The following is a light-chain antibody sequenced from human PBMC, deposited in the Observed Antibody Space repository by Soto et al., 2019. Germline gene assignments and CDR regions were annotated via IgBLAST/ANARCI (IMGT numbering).Light chain of an antibody. J-gene: IGLJ2*01. CDR2: DVS. Sequence: QSALTQPASVSGSPGQSITISCTGTSSDVGGYNYVSWYQQHPGKAPKLMIYDVSNRPSGVANCFSGSKSGNTASLTSSGLQSEYEADYCCSSYTSSSTVIFGGGTELTVL. V-gene: IGLV2-14*01. CDR3: SSYTSSSTVI. CDR1: SSDVGGYNY.